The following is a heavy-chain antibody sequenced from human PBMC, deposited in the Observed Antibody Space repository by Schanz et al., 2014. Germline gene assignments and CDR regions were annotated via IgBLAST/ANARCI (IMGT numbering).Heavy chain of an antibody. CDR3: ARDFDDRRGYGSGYCLGDCIDV. V-gene: IGHV3-33*01. J-gene: IGHJ4*02. Sequence: QVQLVESGGGVVQPGRSLRLSCAASGFIFSSYGLHWVRQAPGKGLEWVAFIWYDGSNKYYADSVKGRFTISRDNSKNTLYLQMNSLRAEDTAVYYCARDFDDRRGYGSGYCLGDCIDVWGQGALVTVSS. CDR1: GFIFSSYG. D-gene: IGHD3-10*01. CDR2: IWYDGSNK.